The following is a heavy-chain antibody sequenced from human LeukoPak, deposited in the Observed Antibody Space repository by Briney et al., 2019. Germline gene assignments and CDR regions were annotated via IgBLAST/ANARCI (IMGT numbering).Heavy chain of an antibody. Sequence: ASVKVSCKASGYTFTSYAMNWVRQAPGQGLEWMGWINTNTGNPTYAQGFTGRFVFFLDTSVSTAYLQISSLKAEDTAVYYCARDLGKWLRSNYYGMDVWGQGTTVTVSS. D-gene: IGHD5-12*01. CDR1: GYTFTSYA. CDR2: INTNTGNP. V-gene: IGHV7-4-1*02. J-gene: IGHJ6*02. CDR3: ARDLGKWLRSNYYGMDV.